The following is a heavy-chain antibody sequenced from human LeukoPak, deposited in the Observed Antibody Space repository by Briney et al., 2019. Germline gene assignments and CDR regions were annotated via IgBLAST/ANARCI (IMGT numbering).Heavy chain of an antibody. CDR1: GYTFTSYY. Sequence: ASVKVSCKASGYTFTSYYMHWVRQAPGQGLEWMGIINPSGGSTSYAQKFQGRVTMTRDTSTSTVYMELSSLRSEDTAVYYCARDCYYGSRSPRNSSDYWGQGTLVTVSS. CDR3: ARDCYYGSRSPRNSSDY. V-gene: IGHV1-46*01. D-gene: IGHD3-10*01. J-gene: IGHJ4*02. CDR2: INPSGGST.